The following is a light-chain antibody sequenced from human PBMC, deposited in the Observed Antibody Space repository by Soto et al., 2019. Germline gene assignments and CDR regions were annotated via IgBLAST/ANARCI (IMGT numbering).Light chain of an antibody. CDR3: SSYTSSSTPVV. Sequence: QSALTQPASVSGSPGQSITISCTGTSSDVGGYNYVSWYQQHPGKAPKLMIYDVSNRPSGVSNRFSGSKSGNTASLTISGLQAEDEADYYRSSYTSSSTPVVFGGGTKLTDL. CDR1: SSDVGGYNY. J-gene: IGLJ2*01. V-gene: IGLV2-14*01. CDR2: DVS.